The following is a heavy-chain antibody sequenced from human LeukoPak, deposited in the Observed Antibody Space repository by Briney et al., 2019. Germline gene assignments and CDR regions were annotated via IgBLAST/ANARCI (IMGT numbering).Heavy chain of an antibody. Sequence: ASVKVSCKPSAYTFTGYYMHWVRQAPGQWLEWMGWINPNSGGTSYAKKSQGRVSMTRDTSISTAYMELSRLRSDDTAVYYCARFELGYCSGGSCWPFDYWGQGTLVTVSS. CDR2: INPNSGGT. CDR1: AYTFTGYY. D-gene: IGHD2-15*01. CDR3: ARFELGYCSGGSCWPFDY. V-gene: IGHV1-2*02. J-gene: IGHJ4*02.